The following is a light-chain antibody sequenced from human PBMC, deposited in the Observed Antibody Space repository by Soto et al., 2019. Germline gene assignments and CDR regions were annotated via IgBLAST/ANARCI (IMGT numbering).Light chain of an antibody. CDR2: GAS. Sequence: IVMTQSPATLSVSPGERATLSCRASQSVSSSLAWYQRKPGQAPRLLIYGASTRATGIPARFSGSGSGTEFTLTISSLQSDASAVSYCQQCYIWPHTFGQGTKLEIK. CDR3: QQCYIWPHT. CDR1: QSVSSS. V-gene: IGKV3-15*01. J-gene: IGKJ2*01.